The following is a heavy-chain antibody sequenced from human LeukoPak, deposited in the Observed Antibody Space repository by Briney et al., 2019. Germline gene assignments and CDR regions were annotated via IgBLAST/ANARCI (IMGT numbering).Heavy chain of an antibody. Sequence: KPGESLKISCNGSGYSFTSYWIGWVRQMPGKGLEWMGNIYPGDSDTRYSPSFQGQVTTSADKSISTAYLQWSSLKASDTAMYYCARSCTSTSCYLTDAFDIWGQGTMVTVSS. CDR3: ARSCTSTSCYLTDAFDI. CDR1: GYSFTSYW. J-gene: IGHJ3*02. CDR2: IYPGDSDT. D-gene: IGHD2-2*01. V-gene: IGHV5-51*03.